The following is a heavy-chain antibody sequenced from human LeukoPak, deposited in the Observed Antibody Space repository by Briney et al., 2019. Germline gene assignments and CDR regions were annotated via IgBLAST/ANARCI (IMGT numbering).Heavy chain of an antibody. CDR3: ARIAAAGDYDY. J-gene: IGHJ4*02. CDR2: IIPILGIA. V-gene: IGHV1-69*04. Sequence: GSAVKVSCKASGGTFSSYAISWVRQAPGQGLEWMGRIIPILGIANYAQKFQGRVTITADKSTSTAYMELSSLRSEDTAVYYCARIAAAGDYDYWGQGALVTVSS. D-gene: IGHD6-13*01. CDR1: GGTFSSYA.